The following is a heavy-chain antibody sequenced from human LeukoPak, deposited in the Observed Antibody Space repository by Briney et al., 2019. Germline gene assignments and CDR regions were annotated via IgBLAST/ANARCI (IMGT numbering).Heavy chain of an antibody. Sequence: GGSLRLSCAASGFTFSSYAMSWVRQAPGKGLEWVSAISGSDGNTYYADSVKGRFTISRDNSKNTLYLQMNSLRAEDTAVYYCAKGESAIFGVVSHDPTLDYWGQGTLVTVSS. V-gene: IGHV3-23*01. D-gene: IGHD3-3*01. CDR3: AKGESAIFGVVSHDPTLDY. CDR1: GFTFSSYA. CDR2: ISGSDGNT. J-gene: IGHJ4*02.